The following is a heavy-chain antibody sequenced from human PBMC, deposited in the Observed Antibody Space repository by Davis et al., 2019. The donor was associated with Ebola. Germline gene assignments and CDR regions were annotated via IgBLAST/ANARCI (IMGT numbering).Heavy chain of an antibody. V-gene: IGHV3-7*01. CDR2: IKQDGSEK. CDR1: GFTFSSYW. CDR3: ARHMSIAVAGSKNNYFDY. D-gene: IGHD6-19*01. Sequence: PGGSLRLSCAASGFTFSSYWMSWVRQAPGKGLEWVANIKQDGSEKYYVDSVKGRFTISRDNAKNSLYLQMNSLRAEDTAVYYCARHMSIAVAGSKNNYFDYWGQGTLVTVSS. J-gene: IGHJ4*02.